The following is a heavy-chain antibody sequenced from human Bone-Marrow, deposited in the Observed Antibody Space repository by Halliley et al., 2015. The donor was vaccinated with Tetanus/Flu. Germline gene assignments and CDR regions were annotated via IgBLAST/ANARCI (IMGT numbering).Heavy chain of an antibody. Sequence: SYISLTDRYISYADSVKGRFTISRDNAKNSVSLQMNSLSADDTAVYYCVRVDLLTGSPLMDVWGQGTTVTVSS. CDR3: VRVDLLTGSPLMDV. CDR2: ISLTDRYI. J-gene: IGHJ6*02. V-gene: IGHV3-11*05. D-gene: IGHD3-9*01.